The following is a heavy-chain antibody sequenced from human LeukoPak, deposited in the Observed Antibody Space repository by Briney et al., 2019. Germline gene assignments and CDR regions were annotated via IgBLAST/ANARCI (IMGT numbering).Heavy chain of an antibody. J-gene: IGHJ4*02. CDR1: GFTFSSYA. D-gene: IGHD3-22*01. CDR2: ISGSGGST. Sequence: PGGSLRLSCAASGFTFSSYAVSWVRQAPGKGLEWVSSISGSGGSTYSADSVKGRFTISRDNVEKSVYLQMNSLRAEDTAVYYCAREYYYDEDAGNYWGQGILVTVSS. CDR3: AREYYYDEDAGNY. V-gene: IGHV3-23*01.